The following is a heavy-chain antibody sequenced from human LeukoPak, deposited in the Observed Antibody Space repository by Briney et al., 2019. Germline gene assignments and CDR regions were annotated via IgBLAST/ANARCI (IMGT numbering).Heavy chain of an antibody. CDR1: GCSISSYY. CDR3: ARHSAYGDFDY. CDR2: IYTSGST. J-gene: IGHJ4*02. D-gene: IGHD4-17*01. V-gene: IGHV4-4*09. Sequence: SETLSLTCTVSGCSISSYYWSWIRQPPGKGLEWIGYIYTSGSTNYNPSLKSRVTISVDTSKNQFSLKLSSVTAADTAVYYCARHSAYGDFDYWGQGTLVTVSS.